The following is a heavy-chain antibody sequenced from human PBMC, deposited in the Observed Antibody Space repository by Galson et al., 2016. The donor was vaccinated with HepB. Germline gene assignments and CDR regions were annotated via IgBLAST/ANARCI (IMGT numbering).Heavy chain of an antibody. V-gene: IGHV3-74*01. Sequence: SLRLSCATSGFIFSNHWMHWVRQTPEKGLVWVSRINSDGSSIGYADSVKGRFTISRENAKNTLSLQMNSLRVEDTAVYYCATGHWGTWRWGDYWGQGTVVTVSS. CDR2: INSDGSSI. CDR1: GFIFSNHW. J-gene: IGHJ4*02. D-gene: IGHD3-16*01. CDR3: ATGHWGTWRWGDY.